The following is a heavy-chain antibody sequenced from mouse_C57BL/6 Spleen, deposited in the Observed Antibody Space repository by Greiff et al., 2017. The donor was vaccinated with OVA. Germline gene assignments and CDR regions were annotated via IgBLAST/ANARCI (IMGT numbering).Heavy chain of an antibody. V-gene: IGHV1-52*01. CDR2: IDPSDSET. CDR1: GYTFTSYW. J-gene: IGHJ4*01. Sequence: VQLQQPGAELVRPGSSVKLSCKASGYTFTSYWMHWVKQRPIQGLEWIGNIDPSDSETHYNQKFKDKATLTVDKSSSTAYMQLSSLTSEDSAVYYCASPHYYGSSYAMDYWGQGTSVTVSS. D-gene: IGHD1-1*01. CDR3: ASPHYYGSSYAMDY.